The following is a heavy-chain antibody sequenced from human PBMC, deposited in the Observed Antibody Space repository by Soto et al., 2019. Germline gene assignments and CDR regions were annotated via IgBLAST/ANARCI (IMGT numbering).Heavy chain of an antibody. J-gene: IGHJ5*01. V-gene: IGHV3-21*01. CDR2: ISSSSSHI. D-gene: IGHD5-12*01. Sequence: PGGSLRLSCAASGFAFSDHSMNWVRQAPGKGLEWVSSISSSSSHIYYVDSVKGRFTISRDNAKNSVYLQMNSLRAEDTAVYYCARDSIPVEMATMSGWFDSWGQGTLVTVSS. CDR1: GFAFSDHS. CDR3: ARDSIPVEMATMSGWFDS.